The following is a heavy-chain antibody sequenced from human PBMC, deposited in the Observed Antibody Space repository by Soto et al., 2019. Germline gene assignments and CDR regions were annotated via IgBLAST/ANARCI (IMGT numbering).Heavy chain of an antibody. V-gene: IGHV3-53*01. CDR3: ARGGDPYSSGWYGGFDP. D-gene: IGHD6-19*01. Sequence: GGSLRLSCAASGFTVSSNYMSWVRPAPGKGLEWVSVIYSGGSTYYADSVKGRFTISRDNSKNTLYLQMNSLRAEDTAVYYCARGGDPYSSGWYGGFDPWGQGTLVTVYS. J-gene: IGHJ5*02. CDR1: GFTVSSNY. CDR2: IYSGGST.